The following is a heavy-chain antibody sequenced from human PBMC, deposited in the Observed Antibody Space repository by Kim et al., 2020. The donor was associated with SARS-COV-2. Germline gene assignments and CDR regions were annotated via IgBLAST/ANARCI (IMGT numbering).Heavy chain of an antibody. V-gene: IGHV3-66*01. J-gene: IGHJ4*02. CDR2: T. CDR3: ARAFFSGEEY. D-gene: IGHD3-3*01. Sequence: TTYADYVKGRFTTSRDISRNHVYIQLNSLRAADTAVYYCARAFFSGEEYWGQGTPVTVSP.